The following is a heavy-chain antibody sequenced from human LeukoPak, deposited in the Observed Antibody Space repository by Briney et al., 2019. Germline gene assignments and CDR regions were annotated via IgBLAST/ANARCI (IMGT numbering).Heavy chain of an antibody. V-gene: IGHV3-23*01. CDR2: ITGSGGNT. CDR1: GFTFSNYA. Sequence: PGASLRPSCAASGFTFSNYAMSWVRQAPGKGLEWVSAITGSGGNTYYADSMKGRFTISRDNSKNTVFLQMNSLRHEDTAIYYCVIWGDYDVLTGYYVSDYWGQGTLVTVSS. D-gene: IGHD3-9*01. J-gene: IGHJ4*02. CDR3: VIWGDYDVLTGYYVSDY.